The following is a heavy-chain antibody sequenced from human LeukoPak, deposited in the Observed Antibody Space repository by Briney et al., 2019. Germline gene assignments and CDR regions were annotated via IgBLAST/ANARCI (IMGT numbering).Heavy chain of an antibody. Sequence: GGSLRLSCAASGFTFSSYSMNWVRQAPGKGLEWVSCISSSSSYIYNADSVKGRFTISRDNAKNSLYLQMNSLRVEDTAVYYCARAHNWKYGAFDYWGQGTLVTVSS. J-gene: IGHJ4*02. V-gene: IGHV3-21*01. D-gene: IGHD1-20*01. CDR2: ISSSSSYI. CDR1: GFTFSSYS. CDR3: ARAHNWKYGAFDY.